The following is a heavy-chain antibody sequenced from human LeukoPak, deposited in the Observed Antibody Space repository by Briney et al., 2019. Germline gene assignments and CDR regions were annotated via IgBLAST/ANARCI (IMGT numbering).Heavy chain of an antibody. D-gene: IGHD6-13*01. J-gene: IGHJ4*02. V-gene: IGHV4-31*03. Sequence: SETLSLTCTVSGGSISSGGYYWSWIRQRPGKGLEWIGYIYYSGSTYYNPSLKSRVTISVDTSKNQFSLKLSSVTAADTAVYYCARAAAAGTPADYWGQGTLVTVSS. CDR2: IYYSGST. CDR1: GGSISSGGYY. CDR3: ARAAAAGTPADY.